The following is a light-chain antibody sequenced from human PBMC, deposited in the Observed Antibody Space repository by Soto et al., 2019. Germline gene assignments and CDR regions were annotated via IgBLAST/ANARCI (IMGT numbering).Light chain of an antibody. CDR2: EVS. J-gene: IGLJ1*01. CDR1: SSDVGGYNY. CDR3: SSYVGSNNV. Sequence: QSVLTQPPSASGSPGQSVTISRTGTSSDVGGYNYVSWYQQHPGNAPKLMIYEVSKRPSGVPDRFSGSKSGNTASLTVSGLQAEDEADYYCSSYVGSNNVFGTGTKVTVL. V-gene: IGLV2-8*01.